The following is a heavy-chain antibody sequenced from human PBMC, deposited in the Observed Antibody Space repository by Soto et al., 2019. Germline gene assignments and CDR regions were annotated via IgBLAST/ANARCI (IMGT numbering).Heavy chain of an antibody. D-gene: IGHD6-13*01. CDR3: ARGRAYSSSWYPFDY. CDR1: GFTFSSYW. Sequence: EVQLVESGGGLVQPGGSLRLSCAASGFTFSSYWMHWVRQAPGKGLVWVSRINSDGSSTSYADSVKGRFTISRNNAKNTLYLQMNSLRAEDTAVYYCARGRAYSSSWYPFDYWGQGTLVTVSS. J-gene: IGHJ4*02. CDR2: INSDGSST. V-gene: IGHV3-74*01.